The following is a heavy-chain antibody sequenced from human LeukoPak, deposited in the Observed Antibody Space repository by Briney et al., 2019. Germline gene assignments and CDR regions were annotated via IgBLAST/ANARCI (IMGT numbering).Heavy chain of an antibody. CDR3: AHRLSGTPRYNWFDP. J-gene: IGHJ5*02. Sequence: SGPTLVIPTQTLTLTCTFSGFSLNTSGVGVGWIRQPPGKALEWLTLIYWDDDKRYSPSLKSRLTITKDTSKNQVVLTMTNMDPVDTATYYCAHRLSGTPRYNWFDPWGQGTLVTVSS. CDR2: IYWDDDK. V-gene: IGHV2-5*02. D-gene: IGHD1-26*01. CDR1: GFSLNTSGVG.